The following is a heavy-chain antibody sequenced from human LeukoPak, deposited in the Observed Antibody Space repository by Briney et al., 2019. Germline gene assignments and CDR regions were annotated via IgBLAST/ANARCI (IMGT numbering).Heavy chain of an antibody. V-gene: IGHV4-34*01. CDR3: ARRWEPDYYYYMDV. J-gene: IGHJ6*03. D-gene: IGHD1-26*01. CDR2: INRSGST. Sequence: SETLSLTCAVYGGSFSGYYWSWIRQPPGKGLEWIGEINRSGSTNYNPSLKSRVTISVDTSKNQFSLKLSSVTAADTAVYYCARRWEPDYYYYMDVWGKGTTVTVSS. CDR1: GGSFSGYY.